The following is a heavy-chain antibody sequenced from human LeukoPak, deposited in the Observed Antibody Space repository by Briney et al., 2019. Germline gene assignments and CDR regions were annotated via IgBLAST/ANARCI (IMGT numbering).Heavy chain of an antibody. D-gene: IGHD4-17*01. CDR1: GFTFSSYW. Sequence: QSGGSLRLSCAASGFTFSSYWMSWVRQAPGKGLEWVANIKQDGSEKYYVGSVKGRFTISRDNAKNSLYLQMNSLRAEDTAVYYCARALYGDYASFDYWGQGTLVTVSS. CDR3: ARALYGDYASFDY. V-gene: IGHV3-7*01. CDR2: IKQDGSEK. J-gene: IGHJ4*02.